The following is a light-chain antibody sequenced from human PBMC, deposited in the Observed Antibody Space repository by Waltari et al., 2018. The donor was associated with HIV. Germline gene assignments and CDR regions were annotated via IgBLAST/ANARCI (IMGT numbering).Light chain of an antibody. CDR3: QAWDSSTEV. J-gene: IGLJ2*01. Sequence: SDELTQPPSVSVSPGQTASITCSGDKLGDKYVCWYQQKPGQSPVVVIYQDDKRPSGIPERFSGSNSGNTATLTIGVTQAMDEADYYCQAWDSSTEVFGGGTKLTV. CDR2: QDD. CDR1: KLGDKY. V-gene: IGLV3-1*01.